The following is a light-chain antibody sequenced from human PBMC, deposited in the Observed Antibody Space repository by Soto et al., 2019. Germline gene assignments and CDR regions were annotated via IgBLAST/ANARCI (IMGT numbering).Light chain of an antibody. Sequence: EIVLTQSPGTLSLSPGERVTLSCRASQSVSSSYLAWYQQKPGQAPRLLIYAPSRRATGIPDRFSGSGSGTDFTLTISRLEPEDFAVYYCQQYGSSPWTFGQGTKVEIK. CDR1: QSVSSSY. J-gene: IGKJ1*01. V-gene: IGKV3-20*01. CDR3: QQYGSSPWT. CDR2: APS.